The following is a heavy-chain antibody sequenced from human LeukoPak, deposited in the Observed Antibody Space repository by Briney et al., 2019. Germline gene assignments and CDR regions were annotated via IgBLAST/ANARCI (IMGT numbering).Heavy chain of an antibody. CDR3: ARIRDGYNDAYDI. J-gene: IGHJ3*02. D-gene: IGHD5-24*01. CDR2: INPGGDDT. Sequence: ASVKVSCKASGYTFTKYYIHWVRQAPGQGLEWMGLINPGGDDTNYAQNFQGRVTMTRDTSTSTVYMELSSLRSEDTAIYYCARIRDGYNDAYDIWGQGTVVTVPS. CDR1: GYTFTKYY. V-gene: IGHV1-46*01.